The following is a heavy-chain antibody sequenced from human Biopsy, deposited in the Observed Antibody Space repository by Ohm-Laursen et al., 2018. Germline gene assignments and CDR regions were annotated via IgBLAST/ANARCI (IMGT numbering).Heavy chain of an antibody. CDR1: GGSVRGYY. V-gene: IGHV4-59*02. J-gene: IGHJ3*02. D-gene: IGHD3-3*01. Sequence: SATLSLTCGVSGGSVRGYYWSWIRQTSGTGLAWIGHIFDDGATNYSPSPSLQGRVTLSIDTSEDTFSLTLTSLTRADTGVYYCARVRGSGFFAFDIWGRGTTVSVSS. CDR3: ARVRGSGFFAFDI. CDR2: IFDDGAT.